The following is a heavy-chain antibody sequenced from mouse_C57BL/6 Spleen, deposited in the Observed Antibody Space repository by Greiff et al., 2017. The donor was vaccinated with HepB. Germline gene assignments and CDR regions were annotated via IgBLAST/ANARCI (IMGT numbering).Heavy chain of an antibody. Sequence: QVQLKESGAELVKPGASVKISCKASGYAFSSYWMNWVKQRPGKGLEWIGQIYPGDGDTNYNGKFKGKATLTADKSSSTAYMQLSSLTSEDSAVYFGASYYSNLYFDYWGQGTTLTVSS. CDR2: IYPGDGDT. CDR3: ASYYSNLYFDY. V-gene: IGHV1-80*01. CDR1: GYAFSSYW. D-gene: IGHD2-5*01. J-gene: IGHJ2*01.